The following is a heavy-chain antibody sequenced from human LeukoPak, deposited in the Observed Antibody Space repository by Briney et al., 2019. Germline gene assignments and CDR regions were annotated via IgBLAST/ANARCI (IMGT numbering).Heavy chain of an antibody. CDR3: AGEYGGNRHFDY. D-gene: IGHD4-23*01. V-gene: IGHV3-23*01. Sequence: GGSLRLSCAASGFTFGNYAMSWVRQAPGKGLEWVSAISGTGGSTYYADSVKGRFTISRDNSKNTLYLQMNSLRAEDTAVYYCAGEYGGNRHFDYWGQGTLVTVSS. CDR1: GFTFGNYA. CDR2: ISGTGGST. J-gene: IGHJ4*02.